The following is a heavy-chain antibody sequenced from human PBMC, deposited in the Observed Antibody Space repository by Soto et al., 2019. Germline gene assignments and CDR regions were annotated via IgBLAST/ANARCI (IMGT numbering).Heavy chain of an antibody. CDR2: MNPNSGNT. Sequence: QVQLVQSGAEVKKPGASVKVSCKASGYTFTSYDINWVRQATGQGLEWMGWMNPNSGNTGYAQKLQVRVTMTRNTPSSTAYKELSSLRSEDTAVYYCARSLRYSSGWYWSGYFDYWGQVTLVTVSS. CDR3: ARSLRYSSGWYWSGYFDY. D-gene: IGHD6-19*01. J-gene: IGHJ4*02. V-gene: IGHV1-8*01. CDR1: GYTFTSYD.